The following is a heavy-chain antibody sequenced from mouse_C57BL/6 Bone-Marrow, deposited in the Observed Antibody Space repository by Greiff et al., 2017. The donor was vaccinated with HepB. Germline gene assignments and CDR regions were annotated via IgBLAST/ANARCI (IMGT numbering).Heavy chain of an antibody. CDR1: GYTFTSYW. J-gene: IGHJ2*01. D-gene: IGHD2-12*01. Sequence: QVQLQQPGAELVRPGSSVKLSCKASGYTFTSYWMDWVKQRPGQGLEWIGNIYPSDSETHYNQKFKDKDTLTVDKSSSTAYMQLSSLTSEDSAVYYCAISYYLDYWGQGTTLTVSS. CDR2: IYPSDSET. V-gene: IGHV1-61*01. CDR3: AISYYLDY.